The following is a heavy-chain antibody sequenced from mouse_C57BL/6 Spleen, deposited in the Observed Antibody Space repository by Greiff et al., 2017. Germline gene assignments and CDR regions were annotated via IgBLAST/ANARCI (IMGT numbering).Heavy chain of an antibody. J-gene: IGHJ2*01. CDR1: GFTFSDYG. D-gene: IGHD3-2*02. Sequence: EVKLEESGGGLVKPGGSLKLSCAASGFTFSDYGMHWVRQAPEKGLEWVAYISSGSSTIYYADTVKGRFTISRDNAKNTLFLQMTSLRSEDTAMYYCARRDSSGYGYFDYWGQGTTLTVSS. CDR2: ISSGSSTI. V-gene: IGHV5-17*01. CDR3: ARRDSSGYGYFDY.